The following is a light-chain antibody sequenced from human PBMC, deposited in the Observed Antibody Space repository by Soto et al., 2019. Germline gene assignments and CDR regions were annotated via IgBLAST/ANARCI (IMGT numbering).Light chain of an antibody. CDR1: QSISSW. Sequence: DIPMTQSPSTLSASVGDRVTITCRASQSISSWLAWYQQKPGKAPKLLIYKASNLESGVPSRFSGSGSGTDFTLTISDLQPDDFATYYCQQYSRYPRTFGQGTKVEIK. CDR2: KAS. J-gene: IGKJ1*01. V-gene: IGKV1-5*03. CDR3: QQYSRYPRT.